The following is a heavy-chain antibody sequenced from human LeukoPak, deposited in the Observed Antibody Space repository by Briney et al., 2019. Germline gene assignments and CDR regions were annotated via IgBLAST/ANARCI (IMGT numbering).Heavy chain of an antibody. V-gene: IGHV4-34*01. CDR3: ARGFATMVRGVVLDF. J-gene: IGHJ4*02. CDR1: GGSISGYY. Sequence: PSETLSLTCTVSGGSISGYYWSWIRQPPGKGLEWIGEIYHSGSTNYNPSLKSRVTISVDTSKNQFSLKLNSVTAADTAVYYCARGFATMVRGVVLDFWGQGTLVTVSS. CDR2: IYHSGST. D-gene: IGHD3-10*01.